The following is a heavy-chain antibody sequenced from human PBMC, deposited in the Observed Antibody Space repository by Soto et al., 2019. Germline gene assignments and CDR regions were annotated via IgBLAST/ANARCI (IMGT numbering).Heavy chain of an antibody. J-gene: IGHJ4*02. CDR2: IKQDGSEK. V-gene: IGHV3-7*05. CDR1: GFTFSSYW. CDR3: ARDHHRGYSYGYWGY. Sequence: GGSLRLSCAASGFTFSSYWMSWVRQAPGKGLEWVANIKQDGSEKYYVDSVKGRFTISRDNAKNSLYLQMNSLRAEDTAVYYCARDHHRGYSYGYWGYWGQGTLVTVSS. D-gene: IGHD5-18*01.